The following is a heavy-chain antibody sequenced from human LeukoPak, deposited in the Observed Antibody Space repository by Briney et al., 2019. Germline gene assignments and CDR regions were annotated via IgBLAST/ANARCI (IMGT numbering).Heavy chain of an antibody. V-gene: IGHV1-46*01. J-gene: IGHJ5*02. CDR3: ARDREDYYDSSGSNRFDP. CDR1: GYTFTSYY. Sequence: PGASVKVSCKASGYTFTSYYMHWVRQAPGQGLKWMGIINPSGGSTSYAQKFQGRVTMTRDMSTSTVYMELSSLRSEDTAVYYCARDREDYYDSSGSNRFDPWGQGTLVTVSS. CDR2: INPSGGST. D-gene: IGHD3-22*01.